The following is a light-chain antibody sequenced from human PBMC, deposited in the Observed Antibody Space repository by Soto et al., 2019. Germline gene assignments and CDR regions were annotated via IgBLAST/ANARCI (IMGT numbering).Light chain of an antibody. CDR3: QSYDSSLSVLFV. CDR2: GNS. CDR1: SSNIGAGYD. V-gene: IGLV1-40*01. Sequence: QSVLTQPRSVSGAPGQRVTISCTGSSSNIGAGYDVHWYQQLPGTAPKLLIYGNSNRPSGVPDRFSGSKSGTSASLAITGLQAEDEADYYCQSYDSSLSVLFVFGTGTKLTVL. J-gene: IGLJ1*01.